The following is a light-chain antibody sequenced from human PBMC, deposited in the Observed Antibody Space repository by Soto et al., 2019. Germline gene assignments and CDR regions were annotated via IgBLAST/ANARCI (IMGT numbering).Light chain of an antibody. CDR2: TAS. J-gene: IGKJ4*01. CDR1: PDISRA. CDR3: QQYHNNSPRT. Sequence: ILLTQPPSSLSATVGDRVTLTSRASPDISRALAWYQQKPGKAHNLLISTASNLRSGVPSRFSGSGSGTEFTLTISSLQPDDFATYYCQQYHNNSPRTFGGGTKVDIK. V-gene: IGKV1-9*01.